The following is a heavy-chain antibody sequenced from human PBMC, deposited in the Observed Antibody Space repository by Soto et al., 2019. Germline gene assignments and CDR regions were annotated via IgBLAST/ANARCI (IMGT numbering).Heavy chain of an antibody. CDR2: IEAGGGDT. CDR3: ARRGPPVDY. J-gene: IGHJ4*02. Sequence: GASVKVSCKASGYTFTSYAMHFVRQAPGQRVEWMGWIEAGGGDTRYSQKFQGRVAITIDRSSSTSYMELSRLRSEDTAVYYYARRGPPVDYWGQGTLVTVSS. CDR1: GYTFTSYA. V-gene: IGHV1-3*01.